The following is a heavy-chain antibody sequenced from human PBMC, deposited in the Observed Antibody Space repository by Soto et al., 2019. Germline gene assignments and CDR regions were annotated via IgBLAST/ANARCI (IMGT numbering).Heavy chain of an antibody. Sequence: SETLSLTCVVSGGSFSTYYYNWIRDSPGKGLEWIGEINHSGSNNYSPSLKSRVTMSLDTSKNQFPLKLTSVTAADTAVYYCARGGSNDWQVAFDIWGQGTMVTVSS. V-gene: IGHV4-34*01. CDR1: GGSFSTYY. J-gene: IGHJ3*02. D-gene: IGHD3-9*01. CDR3: ARGGSNDWQVAFDI. CDR2: INHSGSN.